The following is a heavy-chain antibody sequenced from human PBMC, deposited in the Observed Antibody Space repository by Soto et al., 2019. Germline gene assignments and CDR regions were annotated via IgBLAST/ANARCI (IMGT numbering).Heavy chain of an antibody. J-gene: IGHJ6*02. CDR2: TYYRSKWYN. D-gene: IGHD6-13*01. Sequence: PSQTLSLTCAISGDSVSSNSAAWNWIRQSPSRGLEWLGRTYYRSKWYNHYAVSMKSRITVNPDTSKNQFSLQLRSVTPEDTAVYYCARGAAAGSMTNYYGMDVWGQGTTVTVSS. V-gene: IGHV6-1*01. CDR1: GDSVSSNSAA. CDR3: ARGAAAGSMTNYYGMDV.